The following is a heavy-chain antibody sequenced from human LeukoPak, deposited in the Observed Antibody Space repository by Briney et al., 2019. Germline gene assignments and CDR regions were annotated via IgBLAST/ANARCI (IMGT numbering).Heavy chain of an antibody. D-gene: IGHD3-16*01. V-gene: IGHV1-8*02. CDR2: MNPNSGNT. J-gene: IGHJ4*02. Sequence: GASVKVSCKASGYTFTGYYMHWVRQAPGQGLEWMGWMNPNSGNTGYAQKFQGRVTMTRNTSISTAYMELSSLRSDDTAVYYCASGIGVNFDYWGQGTLVTVSS. CDR3: ASGIGVNFDY. CDR1: GYTFTGYY.